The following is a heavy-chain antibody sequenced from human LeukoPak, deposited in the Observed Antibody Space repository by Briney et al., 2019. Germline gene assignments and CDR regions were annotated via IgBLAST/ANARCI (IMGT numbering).Heavy chain of an antibody. CDR3: TTGPSFGYEW. D-gene: IGHD3-22*01. V-gene: IGHV3-74*01. Sequence: GGALRLSCAASGMTFSNHWMHWVRQAPGKGLVWVSLIKTDGRTTIYADSVKGRFTISRDDGKSTLYLQMNSLRAEDTAIYYCTTGPSFGYEWWGQGTVVTVSS. CDR1: GMTFSNHW. CDR2: IKTDGRTT. J-gene: IGHJ4*02.